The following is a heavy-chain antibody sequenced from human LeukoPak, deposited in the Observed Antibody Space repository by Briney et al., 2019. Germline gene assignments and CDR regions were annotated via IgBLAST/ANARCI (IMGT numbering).Heavy chain of an antibody. V-gene: IGHV1-69*13. CDR1: GGTFSSYA. Sequence: SVKVSCKASGGTFSSYAISWVRQAPGQGREWMGGIIPIFGTANYVQKFQGRVTITADESTSTAYMELSSLRSEDTAVYYCARGIVGATPCSPITLDYWGQGPLVTVPS. J-gene: IGHJ4*02. CDR2: IIPIFGTA. CDR3: ARGIVGATPCSPITLDY. D-gene: IGHD1-26*01.